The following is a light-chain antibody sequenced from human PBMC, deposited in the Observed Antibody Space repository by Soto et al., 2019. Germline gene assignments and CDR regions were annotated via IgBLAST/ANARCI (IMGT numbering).Light chain of an antibody. J-gene: IGKJ2*01. CDR2: DAS. V-gene: IGKV3-11*01. CDR3: QQRSRWPRT. CDR1: QSVSSY. Sequence: EIVLTQSPATLSLSPGERDTLSCRASQSVSSYLAWYQQKPGQAPRLLIYDASNRATGIPARFSGSGSGTDFTLTISSLEPEDFAVYYCQQRSRWPRTFGQGTKMEIK.